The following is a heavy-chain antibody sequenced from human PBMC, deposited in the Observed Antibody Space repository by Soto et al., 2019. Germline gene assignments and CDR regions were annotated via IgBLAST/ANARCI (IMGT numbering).Heavy chain of an antibody. J-gene: IGHJ6*02. CDR1: GYTFTSYG. V-gene: IGHV1-18*04. CDR3: ARDPILKGWGSYSRSWYWHHYGMDV. Sequence: QVQLVQSGAEVKKPGASVKVSCKASGYTFTSYGISWVRQAPGQGLEWMGWISAYNGNTNYAQKLQGRVTMTTDTSKRTAYMELRSLRSDDTAVYYCARDPILKGWGSYSRSWYWHHYGMDVWRQGTTVTVSS. CDR2: ISAYNGNT. D-gene: IGHD6-13*01.